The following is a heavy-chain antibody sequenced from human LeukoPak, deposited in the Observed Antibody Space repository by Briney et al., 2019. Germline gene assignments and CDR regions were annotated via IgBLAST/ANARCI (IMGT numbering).Heavy chain of an antibody. CDR1: GFTFSNYW. V-gene: IGHV3-7*01. CDR2: IEQGGSEK. CDR3: ARGPYSGKPIGY. D-gene: IGHD1-26*01. Sequence: GGSLRLSCAASGFTFSNYWMTWVRQAPGRGLEWVANIEQGGSEKYYVDSVKGRFTISRDNSKNTLYLQMNSLRAEDTAVYYCARGPYSGKPIGYWGQGTLVTVSS. J-gene: IGHJ4*02.